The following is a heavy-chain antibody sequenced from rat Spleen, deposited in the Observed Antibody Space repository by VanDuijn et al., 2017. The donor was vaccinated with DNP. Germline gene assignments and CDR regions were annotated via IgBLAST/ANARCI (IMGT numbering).Heavy chain of an antibody. Sequence: QVQMKETGPGLVQTTQTLSVTCTASGFSLTTYGVHWVRQAPGKGLEWMGIIWGDGSTNYNSALKSRLSLSRDTSKSQVFLTMNSLQTDDTAVYYCAVNYGSYGYSMDAWGQGTSVTVSS. D-gene: IGHD1-3*01. CDR2: IWGDGST. V-gene: IGHV2-77*01. J-gene: IGHJ4*01. CDR1: GFSLTTYG. CDR3: AVNYGSYGYSMDA.